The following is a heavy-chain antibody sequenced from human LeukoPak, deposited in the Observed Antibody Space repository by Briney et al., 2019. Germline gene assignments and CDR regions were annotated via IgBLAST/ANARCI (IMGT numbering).Heavy chain of an antibody. CDR2: IKQDGSEK. D-gene: IGHD3-3*01. V-gene: IGHV3-7*01. Sequence: SGGSLRLSCAASGFTFSSYAMSWVRQAPGKGLEWVANIKQDGSEKYYVDSVKGRFTISRDNAKNSLYLQMNSLRAEDTAVYYCARDDLVLRFLEWSRRNYYYYGMDVWGQGTTVTVSS. CDR1: GFTFSSYA. CDR3: ARDDLVLRFLEWSRRNYYYYGMDV. J-gene: IGHJ6*02.